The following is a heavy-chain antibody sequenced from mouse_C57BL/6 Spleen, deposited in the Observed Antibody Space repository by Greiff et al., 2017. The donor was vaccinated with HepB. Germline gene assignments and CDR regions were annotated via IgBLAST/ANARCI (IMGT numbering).Heavy chain of an antibody. Sequence: VQLQQSGTVLARPGASVKMSCKTSGYTFTSYWMHWVKQRPGQGLEWIGAIYPGNSDTSYNQKFKGKAKLTAVTSASTAYMELSSLTNEDSAVYYCTRSGGVRGAWFAYWGQGTLVTVSA. J-gene: IGHJ3*01. CDR3: TRSGGVRGAWFAY. CDR2: IYPGNSDT. CDR1: GYTFTSYW. V-gene: IGHV1-5*01. D-gene: IGHD3-1*01.